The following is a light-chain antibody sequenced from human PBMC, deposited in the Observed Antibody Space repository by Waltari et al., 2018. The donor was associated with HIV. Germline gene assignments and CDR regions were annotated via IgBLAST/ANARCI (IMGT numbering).Light chain of an antibody. J-gene: IGLJ1*01. CDR2: EVS. V-gene: IGLV2-14*01. CDR1: GSDICSYNF. Sequence: QSALTQPASVSGSPGQSITISCTGTGSDICSYNFFSWYQQPPGKAPKLMIYEVSNRPSGVSNRFSGSNSGNTASLTISGLQAEDEADYYCSSYTSSSIPVFGTGTKVTVL. CDR3: SSYTSSSIPV.